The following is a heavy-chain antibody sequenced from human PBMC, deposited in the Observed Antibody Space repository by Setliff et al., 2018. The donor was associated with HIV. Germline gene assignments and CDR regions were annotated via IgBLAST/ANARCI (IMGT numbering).Heavy chain of an antibody. CDR2: FNPNSRVT. CDR1: GFIFTDYQ. J-gene: IGHJ4*02. Sequence: ASVKVSCKASGFIFTDYQIHWVRQAPGQGLEWMGRFNPNSRVTNSPQKLQGRVTMTRDTSINTAYMELSRLTSDDTAFYYCAREPTGDFWSGYSSRRLDYWGQGTLVTVSS. V-gene: IGHV1-2*06. CDR3: AREPTGDFWSGYSSRRLDY. D-gene: IGHD3-3*01.